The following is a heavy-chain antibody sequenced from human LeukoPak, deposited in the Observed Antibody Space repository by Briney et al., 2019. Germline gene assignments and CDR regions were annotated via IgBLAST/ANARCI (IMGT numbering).Heavy chain of an antibody. Sequence: SETLSLTCAVYGGSFNDYNWTWVRQPPGKGLEWIGEINHSGSTNYNPSLKSRVTISVDTSKNQFSLKLSSVTAADTAVYYCARHVGGWYDDAFDIWGQRTMVTVSS. CDR1: GGSFNDYN. J-gene: IGHJ3*02. D-gene: IGHD6-19*01. V-gene: IGHV4-34*01. CDR2: INHSGST. CDR3: ARHVGGWYDDAFDI.